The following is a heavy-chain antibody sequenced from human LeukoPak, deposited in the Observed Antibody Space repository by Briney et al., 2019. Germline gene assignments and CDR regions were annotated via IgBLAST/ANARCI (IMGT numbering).Heavy chain of an antibody. CDR2: FDPEDGET. D-gene: IGHD3-16*01. CDR3: ATDRGSRPNLDY. J-gene: IGHJ4*02. CDR1: GYTLTELS. V-gene: IGHV1-24*01. Sequence: ASVTVSCKVSGYTLTELSMHWVRQAPGKGLEWMGGFDPEDGETIYAQKFQGRVTMTEDTSTDTAYMELSSLRSEDTAVYYCATDRGSRPNLDYWGQGTLVTVSS.